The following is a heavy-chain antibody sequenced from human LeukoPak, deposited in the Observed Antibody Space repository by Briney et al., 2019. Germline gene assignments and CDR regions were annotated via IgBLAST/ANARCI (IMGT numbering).Heavy chain of an antibody. D-gene: IGHD3-22*01. CDR1: GFTFSSSA. CDR3: ARGFEVITRYFDL. V-gene: IGHV1-58*02. Sequence: SVKVSCKASGFTFSSSAIQWVRQSRGQRLEWMRWIVLGSGKTNYAQDFQGRVTISRDMSTGLAYMDLSGLRSDDTAVYYCARGFEVITRYFDLWGRGTLVTVSS. CDR2: IVLGSGKT. J-gene: IGHJ2*01.